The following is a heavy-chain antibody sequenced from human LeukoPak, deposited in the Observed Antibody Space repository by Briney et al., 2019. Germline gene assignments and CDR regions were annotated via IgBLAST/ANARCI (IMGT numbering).Heavy chain of an antibody. CDR3: ARDIGGSDYGDSRDAFDI. CDR2: ISYDGSNK. J-gene: IGHJ3*02. Sequence: GGSLRLSCAASGFTFSSYGMHWVRQAPGKGLEWVAVISYDGSNKYYADSVKGRFTISRDNSKNTLYLQMNSLRAEDTAVYYCARDIGGSDYGDSRDAFDIWGQGTMVIVSS. V-gene: IGHV3-30*03. CDR1: GFTFSSYG. D-gene: IGHD4-17*01.